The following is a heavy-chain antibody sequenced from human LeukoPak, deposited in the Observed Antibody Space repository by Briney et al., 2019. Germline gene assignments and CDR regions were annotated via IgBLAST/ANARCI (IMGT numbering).Heavy chain of an antibody. Sequence: GGSLRLSCAASGFTFSSYAMSWVRQAPGKGLEWVSTLSGSGTGTYYADSVKGRFTISRDNSKNTLYLQMNSLRAEDTAVYYCAKLLGPVEMAIIFYWGQGTLVTVSS. D-gene: IGHD2-21*01. J-gene: IGHJ4*02. CDR2: LSGSGTGT. CDR1: GFTFSSYA. V-gene: IGHV3-23*01. CDR3: AKLLGPVEMAIIFY.